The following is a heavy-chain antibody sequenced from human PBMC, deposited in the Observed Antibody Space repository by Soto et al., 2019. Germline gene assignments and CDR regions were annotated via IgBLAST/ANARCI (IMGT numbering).Heavy chain of an antibody. CDR3: ARMGLHLGELSRNWFDP. Sequence: SETLSLTCTISGGSITRGDYYWTGIRQFPGKGLEWIAYIYSSGTTHYNPSLKSRATISLDTSNNQFSLEVKSATAADTAVYYCARMGLHLGELSRNWFDPWGQGSLVTVSS. CDR2: IYSSGTT. J-gene: IGHJ5*02. CDR1: GGSITRGDYY. D-gene: IGHD3-16*02. V-gene: IGHV4-31*03.